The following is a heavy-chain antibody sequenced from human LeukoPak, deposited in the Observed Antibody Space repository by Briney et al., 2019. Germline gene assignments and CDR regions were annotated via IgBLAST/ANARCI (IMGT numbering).Heavy chain of an antibody. V-gene: IGHV3-21*01. D-gene: IGHD1-26*01. CDR3: ARAPRGVGAYFDY. Sequence: GSLRLSCAASGYTFSSYSMNWVRQAPGKGLEWVSSISSSSSYIYYADSVKGRFTISRDNAKNSLYLQMNSLRAEDTAVYYCARAPRGVGAYFDYWGQGTLVTVSS. CDR1: GYTFSSYS. J-gene: IGHJ4*02. CDR2: ISSSSSYI.